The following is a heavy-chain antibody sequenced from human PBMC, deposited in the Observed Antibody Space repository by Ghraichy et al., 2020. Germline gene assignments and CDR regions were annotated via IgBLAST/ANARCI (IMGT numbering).Heavy chain of an antibody. CDR2: IYTSGST. J-gene: IGHJ4*02. CDR1: GGSISSYY. CDR3: ARDIGDYVWGSYRSYYFDY. D-gene: IGHD3-16*02. Sequence: SETLSLTCTVSGGSISSYYWSWIRQPAGKGLEWIGRIYTSGSTNYNPSLKSRVTMSVDTSKNQFSLKLSSVTAADTAVYYCARDIGDYVWGSYRSYYFDYWGQGTLVTVSS. V-gene: IGHV4-4*07.